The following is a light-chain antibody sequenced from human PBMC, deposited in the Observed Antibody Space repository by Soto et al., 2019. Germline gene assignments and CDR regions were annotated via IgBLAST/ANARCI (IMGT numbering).Light chain of an antibody. V-gene: IGKV1-33*01. Sequence: DIQMTQSPSSLSASVGDRVTITCQASQDTSSYLNWFQQKPGKAPNLLIFDASKLQTGVPSRFSGSGSGTDFTFTISGLQPEDIATYYCQQYDNLLAPTFGGGTRVDI. CDR1: QDTSSY. CDR2: DAS. CDR3: QQYDNLLAPT. J-gene: IGKJ4*01.